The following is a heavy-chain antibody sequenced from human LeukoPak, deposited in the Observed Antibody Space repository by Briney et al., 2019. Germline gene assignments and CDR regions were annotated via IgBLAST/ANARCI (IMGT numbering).Heavy chain of an antibody. J-gene: IGHJ4*02. D-gene: IGHD5-12*01. CDR1: GFTFSSYA. CDR3: AKGTYSGYDVDY. Sequence: GGSLRLSCAASGFTFSSYAMSWVRQAPGKGLEWVSAISGSGGSTYYADPVKGRFTISRDNSKNTLYLQMNSLRAEDTAVYYCAKGTYSGYDVDYWGQGTLVTVSS. CDR2: ISGSGGST. V-gene: IGHV3-23*01.